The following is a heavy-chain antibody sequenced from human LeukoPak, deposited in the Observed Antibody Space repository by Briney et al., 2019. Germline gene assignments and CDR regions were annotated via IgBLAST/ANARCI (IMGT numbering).Heavy chain of an antibody. CDR2: INPNSGGT. V-gene: IGHV1-2*02. CDR1: GYTFTGCY. Sequence: ASVKVSCKASGYTFTGCYMHWVRQAPGQGLEWMGWINPNSGGTNYAQKFQGRVTMTRDTSISTAYMELSRLRSDDTAVYYCARFPSYYYDSSGSGLDYWGQGTLVTVSS. D-gene: IGHD3-22*01. CDR3: ARFPSYYYDSSGSGLDY. J-gene: IGHJ4*02.